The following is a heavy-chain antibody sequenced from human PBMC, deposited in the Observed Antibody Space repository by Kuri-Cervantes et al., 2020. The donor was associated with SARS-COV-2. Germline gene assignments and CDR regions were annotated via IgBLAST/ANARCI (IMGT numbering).Heavy chain of an antibody. CDR1: GGTFSSYA. J-gene: IGHJ5*02. Sequence: SVKVSCKASGGTFSSYAISWVRQAPGQGLEWMGGIIPIFGTANYAQKFQGRVTITTDESTSTAYMELSSLRSEDTAVYYCARGYYDFWSGYYDWLDPWGQGTLVTVSS. V-gene: IGHV1-69*05. D-gene: IGHD3-3*01. CDR2: IIPIFGTA. CDR3: ARGYYDFWSGYYDWLDP.